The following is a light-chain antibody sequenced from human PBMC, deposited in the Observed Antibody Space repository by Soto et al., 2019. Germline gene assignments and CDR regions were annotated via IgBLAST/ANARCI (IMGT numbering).Light chain of an antibody. J-gene: IGKJ1*01. CDR3: QQRSNWPLT. Sequence: EIVLTQSPATLSVSPLEIATLSFMASQSVRSYLAWYQQQPGEAPRLLIYDASNRATGIPARFSGSGSGTDFTLTISSLEPEDFAIYYCQQRSNWPLTFGQGTKVDIK. V-gene: IGKV3-11*01. CDR1: QSVRSY. CDR2: DAS.